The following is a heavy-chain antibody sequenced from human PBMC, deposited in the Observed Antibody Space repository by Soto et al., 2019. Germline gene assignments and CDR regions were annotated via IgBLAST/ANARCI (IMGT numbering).Heavy chain of an antibody. CDR1: GGSISSGGYY. V-gene: IGHV4-31*02. CDR3: ARGTLHYDILTGYLDY. D-gene: IGHD3-9*01. J-gene: IGHJ4*02. CDR2: IYYSGRT. Sequence: SETLSLSCTVSGGSISSGGYYWSWIRQHPGKGLEWIGYIYYSGRTYYNPSLKSRVTISVDTSKNQFSLKLSSVTAADTAVYYCARGTLHYDILTGYLDYWGQGTLVTVSS.